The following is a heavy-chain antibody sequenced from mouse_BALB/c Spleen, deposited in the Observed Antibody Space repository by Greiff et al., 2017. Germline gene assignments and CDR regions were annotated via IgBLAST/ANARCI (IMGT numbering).Heavy chain of an antibody. CDR1: GFAFSSYD. V-gene: IGHV5-12-1*01. CDR2: ISSGGGST. D-gene: IGHD1-1*01. CDR3: ARHDYYGSDWYFDV. Sequence: EVKLVESGGGLVKPGGSLKLSCAASGFAFSSYDMSWVRQTPEKRLEWVAYISSGGGSTYYPDTVKGRFTISRDNAKNTLYLQMSSLKSEDTAMYYCARHDYYGSDWYFDVWGAGTTVTVSS. J-gene: IGHJ1*01.